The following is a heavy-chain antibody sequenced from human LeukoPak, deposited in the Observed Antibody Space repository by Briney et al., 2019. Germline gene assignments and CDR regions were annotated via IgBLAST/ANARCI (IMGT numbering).Heavy chain of an antibody. J-gene: IGHJ3*02. V-gene: IGHV4-4*07. CDR1: GGSISSYY. CDR3: AREGLAAAGSWLPAFDI. CDR2: IYTSGST. D-gene: IGHD6-13*01. Sequence: SETLSLTCTVSGGSISSYYWSWIRRPAGKGLEWIGRIYTSGSTNYNPSLKSRVTMSVDTSKNQFSLKLSSVTAADTAVYYCAREGLAAAGSWLPAFDIWGQGTMVTVSS.